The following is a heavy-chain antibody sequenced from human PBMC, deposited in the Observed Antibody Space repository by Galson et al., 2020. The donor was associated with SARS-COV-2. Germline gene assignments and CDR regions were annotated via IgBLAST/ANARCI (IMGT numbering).Heavy chain of an antibody. J-gene: IGHJ4*02. CDR1: GFTVSNNY. V-gene: IGHV3-66*01. Sequence: GESLKISCAASGFTVSNNYMNWIRQAPGKGLEWVSVIYRGGQTYYADSVKGRFTISRDNSKNSLYLQMNSLRADDPAVYYCATSLGATTSFDYWGQGTLVTVSS. D-gene: IGHD1-26*01. CDR2: IYRGGQT. CDR3: ATSLGATTSFDY.